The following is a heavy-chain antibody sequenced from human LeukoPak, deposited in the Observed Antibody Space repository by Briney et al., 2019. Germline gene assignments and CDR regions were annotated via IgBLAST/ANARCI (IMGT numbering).Heavy chain of an antibody. V-gene: IGHV3-23*01. D-gene: IGHD6-19*01. CDR1: GFAFSSYG. CDR3: AKDSSGWHPYYFDY. J-gene: IGHJ4*02. Sequence: PGGSLRLSCAASGFAFSSYGMSWVRQAPGKGLEWVSAISGSGGSTYYADSVKGRFTISRDNSKNTLYLQMNSLRAEDTAVYYCAKDSSGWHPYYFDYWGQGTLVTVSS. CDR2: ISGSGGST.